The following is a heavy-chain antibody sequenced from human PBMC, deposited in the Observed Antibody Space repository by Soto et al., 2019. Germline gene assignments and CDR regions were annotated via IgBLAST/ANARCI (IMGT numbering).Heavy chain of an antibody. J-gene: IGHJ6*02. V-gene: IGHV3-33*01. CDR1: GFTFSGDA. D-gene: IGHD3-22*01. CDR3: ARRTGSGSSGVYGMDF. Sequence: PGGSLRLSCAASGFTFSGDAMHWVRQAPGKGLDWVAVIYYDGNNRNYADSVKGRFTVSRDNSKNTLYPQMNSLRAEDTAVYYCARRTGSGSSGVYGMDFWGQGTTVTVSS. CDR2: IYYDGNNR.